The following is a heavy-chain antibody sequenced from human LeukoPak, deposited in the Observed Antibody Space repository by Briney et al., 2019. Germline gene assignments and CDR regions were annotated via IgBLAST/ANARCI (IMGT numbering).Heavy chain of an antibody. CDR3: ARGLHYYDSSGYYYYYFDY. V-gene: IGHV4-59*01. D-gene: IGHD3-22*01. CDR1: GGSISSYY. Sequence: TSETLSLTCTVSGGSISSYYWSWIRQPPGKGLEWIGYIYYSGSTNYNPSLKSRVTISVDTSKNQFSLKLSSVTATDTAVYYCARGLHYYDSSGYYYYYFDYWGQGTLVTVSS. CDR2: IYYSGST. J-gene: IGHJ4*02.